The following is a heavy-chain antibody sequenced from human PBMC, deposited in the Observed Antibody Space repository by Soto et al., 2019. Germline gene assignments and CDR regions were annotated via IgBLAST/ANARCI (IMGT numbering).Heavy chain of an antibody. CDR2: IRNDGGSM. Sequence: EVYLVQSGGGWVQPGGSLRLSCAASGFTFSSSPISWVRQVPGKGLEWISAIRNDGGSMYYVDSVKGRFTISRDNSKSRSTLRIKNLRVEDPAKYYCVRDRNPMSVFWSAFPGAWGQGARVIVSS. CDR3: VRDRNPMSVFWSAFPGA. V-gene: IGHV3-23*04. CDR1: GFTFSSSP. D-gene: IGHD3-3*01. J-gene: IGHJ1*01.